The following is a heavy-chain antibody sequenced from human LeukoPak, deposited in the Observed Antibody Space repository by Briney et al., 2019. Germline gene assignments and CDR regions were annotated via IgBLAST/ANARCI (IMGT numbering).Heavy chain of an antibody. Sequence: SETLSLTCTVSGASVTTYYWSWIRQSPGKELEWIANVHSSGSTFYNPSLKSRVTISVDTSKNQFSLKLSSVTAADTAVYYCARAFSDYYWYFDLWGRGTLVTVSS. J-gene: IGHJ2*01. CDR3: ARAFSDYYWYFDL. V-gene: IGHV4-59*02. D-gene: IGHD4-17*01. CDR1: GASVTTYY. CDR2: VHSSGST.